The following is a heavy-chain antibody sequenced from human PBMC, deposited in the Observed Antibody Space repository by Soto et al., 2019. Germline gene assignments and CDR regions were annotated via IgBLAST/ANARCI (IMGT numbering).Heavy chain of an antibody. Sequence: QVQLVQSGAEVKKPGASVKVSCKASGYTFTSYDINWVRQATGQGLEWMGWMNPNSGNTGYAQKFQGRVTMTRNTSISTAYMELSSLRSEDTAVYYCARRRYCTNGVCYSGWHYYYMDVWGKGTTVTVSS. D-gene: IGHD2-8*01. J-gene: IGHJ6*03. V-gene: IGHV1-8*01. CDR2: MNPNSGNT. CDR1: GYTFTSYD. CDR3: ARRRYCTNGVCYSGWHYYYMDV.